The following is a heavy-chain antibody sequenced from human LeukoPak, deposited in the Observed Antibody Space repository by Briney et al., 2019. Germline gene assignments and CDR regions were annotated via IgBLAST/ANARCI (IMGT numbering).Heavy chain of an antibody. CDR2: ISYDGSNK. CDR3: ARGSGGRHAYDY. CDR1: GFTFSSYA. J-gene: IGHJ4*02. Sequence: GGSLRLSCAASGFTFSSYAMHWDRQAPGKGLEWVAVISYDGSNKYYADSVKGRFTISRDNSKNTLYLQMNSLRAEDTAVYYCARGSGGRHAYDYWGQGTLVTVSS. D-gene: IGHD1-26*01. V-gene: IGHV3-30-3*01.